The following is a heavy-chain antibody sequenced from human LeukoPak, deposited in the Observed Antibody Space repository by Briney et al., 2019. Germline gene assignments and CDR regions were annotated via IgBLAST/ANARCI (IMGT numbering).Heavy chain of an antibody. Sequence: PGGSLRLSCAASGFTFSSYDMSWVRQAPGKGLEWVSGISGSGGSTYYADSVKGRSSISRDNSRNTFYLQMHSLRAEDTAVYYCAKDYASGQYVDYWGQGTLVTVSS. CDR3: AKDYASGQYVDY. CDR1: GFTFSSYD. CDR2: ISGSGGST. D-gene: IGHD6-13*01. J-gene: IGHJ4*02. V-gene: IGHV3-23*01.